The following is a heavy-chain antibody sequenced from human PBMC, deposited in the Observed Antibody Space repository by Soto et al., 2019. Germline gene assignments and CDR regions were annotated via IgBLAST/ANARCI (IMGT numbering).Heavy chain of an antibody. CDR3: ARSAGSSSSFRYFDL. CDR2: ISYDGGQR. CDR1: GLTFSRSG. J-gene: IGHJ2*01. Sequence: PGGSLRLSCEASGLTFSRSGMHWVRQAPGKGLEWVAVISYDGGQRYYADSMKGRFTISRDNSKNTLYLQMNSLRAEDTAVYYCARSAGSSSSFRYFDLWGRGTLVTVSS. D-gene: IGHD6-6*01. V-gene: IGHV3-30*03.